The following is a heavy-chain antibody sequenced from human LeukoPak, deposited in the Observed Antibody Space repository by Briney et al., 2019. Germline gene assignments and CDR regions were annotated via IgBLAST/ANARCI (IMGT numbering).Heavy chain of an antibody. V-gene: IGHV2-5*01. CDR2: IYWNDDK. CDR3: AHRQVLRYFGMFDP. Sequence: ESGPTLVKPRQTLRLTFSCSGFSLSPSGVGVGWIRQPPGKALEWLAFIYWNDDKRYSPSLKRRLTITKDTSKNQVVLTMTNMDPVDTATYYCAHRQVLRYFGMFDPCGQGTLVTVSS. D-gene: IGHD3-9*01. CDR1: GFSLSPSGVG. J-gene: IGHJ5*02.